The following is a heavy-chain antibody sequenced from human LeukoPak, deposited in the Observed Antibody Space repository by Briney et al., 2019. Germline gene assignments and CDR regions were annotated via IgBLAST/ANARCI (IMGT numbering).Heavy chain of an antibody. CDR3: ARNRIAVAGTSL. D-gene: IGHD6-19*01. V-gene: IGHV3-23*01. J-gene: IGHJ4*02. CDR1: GLTFSKYV. CDR2: ISSRGDDT. Sequence: HTGGSLRLSCAASGLTFSKYVMSWVRQAPGKGLDWVSSISSRGDDTYYADSVTGRFTISRDNSKNSLYLQMNSLRDEDTAVYYCARNRIAVAGTSLWGQGTLVTVSS.